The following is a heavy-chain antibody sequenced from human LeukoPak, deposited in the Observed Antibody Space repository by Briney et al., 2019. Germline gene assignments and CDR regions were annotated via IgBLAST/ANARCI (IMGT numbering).Heavy chain of an antibody. D-gene: IGHD2-21*01. V-gene: IGHV4-59*08. CDR3: ARHGVNQNYDY. CDR1: GGSISSYY. Sequence: SETLSLTCTVSGGSISSYYWSWIRQPPGKRLEWIGHIYYSGSTNYNPSLKSRVTISLDTSENQFSLKLNSVTAADTAVYYCARHGVNQNYDYWGRGTLVAVSS. J-gene: IGHJ4*02. CDR2: IYYSGST.